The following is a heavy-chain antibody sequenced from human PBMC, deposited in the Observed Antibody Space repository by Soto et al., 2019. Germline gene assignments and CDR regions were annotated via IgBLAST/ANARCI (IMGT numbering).Heavy chain of an antibody. CDR1: GFSLNTRTVG. J-gene: IGHJ4*02. Sequence: QITLKESGPTLVKPTQTLTLTCTFSGFSLNTRTVGVGWIRQPPGKALEWLALIYWDDDKRYSPSLRTMLSITKDTSKKQVVFTMTNMDPADTATYYCALTVTRCDYFDYWGQGTLVTVSS. CDR2: IYWDDDK. CDR3: ALTVTRCDYFDY. D-gene: IGHD4-17*01. V-gene: IGHV2-5*02.